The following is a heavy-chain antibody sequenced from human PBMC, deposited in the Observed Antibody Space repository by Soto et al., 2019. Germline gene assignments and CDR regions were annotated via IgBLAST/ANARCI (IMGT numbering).Heavy chain of an antibody. CDR3: ARTPPSGWKLNWFDP. D-gene: IGHD6-19*01. J-gene: IGHJ5*02. CDR2: INHSGST. CDR1: GESFSGYY. Sequence: PSETLSLTCAVYGESFSGYYWSWIRQPPGKGLEWIGEINHSGSTNYNPSLKSRVTISVDTSKNQFSLKLSSVTAADTAVYYCARTPPSGWKLNWFDPWGQGTLVTVSS. V-gene: IGHV4-34*01.